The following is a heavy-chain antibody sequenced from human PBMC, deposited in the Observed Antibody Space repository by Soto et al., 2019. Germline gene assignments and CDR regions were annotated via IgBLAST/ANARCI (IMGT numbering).Heavy chain of an antibody. J-gene: IGHJ6*02. D-gene: IGHD6-13*01. Sequence: GXSXKVACQAYGYTXTSHGIGCVRQAPGQGLEWMGWISAYNGNKNYSQKLQGRVTMTTDTSTSTAYMELRSLRFDDTAVYYCATGIAAAGLYYYYGMDVWGQGTTGTVSS. CDR1: GYTXTSHG. CDR2: ISAYNGNK. CDR3: ATGIAAAGLYYYYGMDV. V-gene: IGHV1-18*01.